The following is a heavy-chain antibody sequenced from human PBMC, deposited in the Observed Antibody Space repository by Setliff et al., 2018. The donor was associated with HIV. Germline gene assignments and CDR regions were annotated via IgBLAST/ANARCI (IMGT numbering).Heavy chain of an antibody. V-gene: IGHV3-48*01. CDR1: GFTFSSYA. CDR2: MTASGSTI. D-gene: IGHD3-3*01. J-gene: IGHJ4*02. Sequence: GVLRLSCAASGFTFSSYAMSWVRQAPGKGLEWVSYMTASGSTIYYADSVKGRFTISKDNSKNTVFLQMNNLRVEDTALYYCARENFYNFWSGREDYWGPGTLVTVSS. CDR3: ARENFYNFWSGREDY.